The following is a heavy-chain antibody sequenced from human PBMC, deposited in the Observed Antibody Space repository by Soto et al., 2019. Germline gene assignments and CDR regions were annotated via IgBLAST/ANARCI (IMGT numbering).Heavy chain of an antibody. Sequence: GRSLRLSCTASGFTFSNYVMSWVRQAPGKGLKWVSVISGSGGTTYYSASVRGRFTISRDNSKNTLYLQMNSLRAEDTAIYYCAKGYYSGSYYASIDYWGQGT. CDR2: ISGSGGTT. V-gene: IGHV3-23*01. D-gene: IGHD1-26*01. J-gene: IGHJ4*02. CDR3: AKGYYSGSYYASIDY. CDR1: GFTFSNYV.